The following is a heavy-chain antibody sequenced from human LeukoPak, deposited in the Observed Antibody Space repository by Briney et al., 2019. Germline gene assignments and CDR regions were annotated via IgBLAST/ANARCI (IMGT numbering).Heavy chain of an antibody. Sequence: PGGSLRLSCAASGFTFSSYWMHWVRQAPGKGLVWVSRINSDGSSTSYADSVKGRFTISRDNAKNTLYLQMNSLRAEDTAVYYCARRAPATVKIDYWGQGTLVTVSS. J-gene: IGHJ4*02. D-gene: IGHD4-11*01. CDR1: GFTFSSYW. V-gene: IGHV3-74*01. CDR2: INSDGSST. CDR3: ARRAPATVKIDY.